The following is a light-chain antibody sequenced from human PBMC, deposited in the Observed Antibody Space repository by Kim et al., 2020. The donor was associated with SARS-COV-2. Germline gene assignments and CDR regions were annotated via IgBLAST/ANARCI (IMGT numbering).Light chain of an antibody. CDR3: QQFDSYPWT. Sequence: ASVGDRVTITCRASQSIDRWLAWYQQKPGKAPKLLIYDATNLESGVPSSFSGSGSGTEFTLTISSLQADDFATYYCQQFDSYPWTFGQGTKVYIK. V-gene: IGKV1-5*01. CDR1: QSIDRW. CDR2: DAT. J-gene: IGKJ1*01.